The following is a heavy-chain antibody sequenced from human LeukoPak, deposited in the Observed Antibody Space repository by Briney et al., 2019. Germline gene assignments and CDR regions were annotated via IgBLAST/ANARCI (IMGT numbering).Heavy chain of an antibody. Sequence: GGSLRLSCAASGFTFSDYYMRWLRQAPGKGLEWVGRIRRGSNGYTTEYAASVKGRFIISRDDSKSSLYLTMNSLKTEDTAVYHCARDGGDAIYSAFDIRGQGTMVTVSS. CDR1: GFTFSDYY. V-gene: IGHV3-72*01. J-gene: IGHJ3*02. CDR3: ARDGGDAIYSAFDI. CDR2: IRRGSNGYTT. D-gene: IGHD3-16*01.